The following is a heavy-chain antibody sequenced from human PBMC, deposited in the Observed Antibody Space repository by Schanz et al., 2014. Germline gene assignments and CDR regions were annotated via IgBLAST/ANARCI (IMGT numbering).Heavy chain of an antibody. D-gene: IGHD6-19*01. J-gene: IGHJ6*02. CDR2: ISDDGSGK. CDR1: GFTFSRYG. V-gene: IGHV3-30*03. Sequence: QVHLVESGGGVVQPGRSLRLSCAASGFTFSRYGMHWVRQAPGKGLEWVAVISDDGSGKYSADSVKGRFTISRDNARSSLYLQMSSLRDGDTAVYYCASVIMVAGNHRDGRDVWGQGTTVIVSS. CDR3: ASVIMVAGNHRDGRDV.